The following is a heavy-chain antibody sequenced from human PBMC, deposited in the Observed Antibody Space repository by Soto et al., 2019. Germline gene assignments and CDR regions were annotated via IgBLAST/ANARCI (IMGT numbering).Heavy chain of an antibody. D-gene: IGHD4-17*01. V-gene: IGHV3-9*01. CDR1: GFTFDDYA. Sequence: EVQLVESGGGLVQPGRSLRLSCAASGFTFDDYAMHWVRQAPGKGLEWVSGISWNSGSIGYADSVKGRFTISRDNAKNSLYLQMNSLRAEDTALYYCAKAWGGDYPFFDYWGQGTLVTVSS. J-gene: IGHJ4*02. CDR2: ISWNSGSI. CDR3: AKAWGGDYPFFDY.